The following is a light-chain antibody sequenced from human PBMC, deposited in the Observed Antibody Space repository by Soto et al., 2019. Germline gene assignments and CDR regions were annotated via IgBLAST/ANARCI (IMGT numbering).Light chain of an antibody. V-gene: IGKV1-5*01. CDR3: QQYNGYSPWT. J-gene: IGKJ1*01. Sequence: DIQMTQSPSTLSASVGDRVTITCRASQSISSWLSWYQQKPGKAPKLLIYDASSLESGVPSRCSGSGSGTKFTLTIISLQPDDFATYYCQQYNGYSPWTFGQGTKVEIK. CDR1: QSISSW. CDR2: DAS.